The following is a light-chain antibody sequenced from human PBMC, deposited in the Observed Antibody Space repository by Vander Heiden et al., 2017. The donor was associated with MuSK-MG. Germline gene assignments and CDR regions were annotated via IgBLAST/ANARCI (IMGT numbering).Light chain of an antibody. CDR2: DVS. CDR1: NSDVGGYHY. J-gene: IGLJ2*01. Sequence: QSALTQHASVSGSPGQSINISCRGTNSDVGGYHYVSWYHQHPGKAPKLMIYDVSNRPSGVSNRFSGSKSGNTASLTISGLQAEDEADYYCSSYTSSSTRVFGGGTKLTVL. CDR3: SSYTSSSTRV. V-gene: IGLV2-14*03.